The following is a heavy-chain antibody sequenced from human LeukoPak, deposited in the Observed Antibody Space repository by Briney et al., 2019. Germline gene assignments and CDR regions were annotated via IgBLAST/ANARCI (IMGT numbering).Heavy chain of an antibody. CDR1: GFTFNTYC. CDR3: VRDKDGYNF. CDR2: IDIGGKST. V-gene: IGHV3-74*01. Sequence: PGGSLRLSCAASGFTFNTYCMHWVRQAPGKGLVWVSRIDIGGKSTTYADSVKGRFTISRDNAKNMLYLQMNSLRAEDTAVYYCVRDKDGYNFWGQGTLVSVSS. J-gene: IGHJ4*02. D-gene: IGHD5-18*01.